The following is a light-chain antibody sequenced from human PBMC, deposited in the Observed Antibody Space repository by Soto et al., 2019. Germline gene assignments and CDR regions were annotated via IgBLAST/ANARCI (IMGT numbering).Light chain of an antibody. V-gene: IGKV2-28*01. CDR3: MQGLQIPQT. CDR1: QNLLYSNGYYY. Sequence: DIVMIQSPLSLPVTPGEPASISCRSSQNLLYSNGYYYLAWYLQKPGQTQKLLIYLGSNRASGVPHRFSASGSGTDFTLKISRVESEDVGVYYCMQGLQIPQTFGQGTKVEIK. J-gene: IGKJ1*01. CDR2: LGS.